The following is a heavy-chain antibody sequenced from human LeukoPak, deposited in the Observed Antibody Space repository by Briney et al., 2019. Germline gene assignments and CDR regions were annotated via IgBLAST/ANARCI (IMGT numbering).Heavy chain of an antibody. D-gene: IGHD7-27*01. J-gene: IGHJ4*02. Sequence: GGSLRLSCAASGFTFSSHWMYWVRQAPGKGLVWVSRINGDGSSIAYADSVKGRFAISRDNTKNTLYLQMNSLRAEDTAVYYCARDLNWGASDYWGQGTLVTVSS. CDR2: INGDGSSI. CDR1: GFTFSSHW. V-gene: IGHV3-74*01. CDR3: ARDLNWGASDY.